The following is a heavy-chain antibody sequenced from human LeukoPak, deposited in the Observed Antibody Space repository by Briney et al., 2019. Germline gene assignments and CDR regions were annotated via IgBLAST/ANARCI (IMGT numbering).Heavy chain of an antibody. CDR1: GFTFSSYW. Sequence: GGSLRLSCAASGFTFSSYWMSWVRQAPGKGLEWVANIKEDGSEKNYVDSVKGRFTISRDNAKNSLYLQMNSLRAEDTSVYYCARGGGRHVEYWGQGNLVTVSS. CDR3: ARGGGRHVEY. CDR2: IKEDGSEK. D-gene: IGHD2/OR15-2a*01. V-gene: IGHV3-7*05. J-gene: IGHJ4*02.